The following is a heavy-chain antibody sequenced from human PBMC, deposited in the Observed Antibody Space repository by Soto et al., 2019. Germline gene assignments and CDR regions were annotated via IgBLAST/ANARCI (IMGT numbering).Heavy chain of an antibody. V-gene: IGHV4-61*01. CDR1: GGSVSSGSYY. CDR2: IYYSGST. J-gene: IGHJ6*02. D-gene: IGHD2-8*01. CDR3: ARGTRAGVYYYYCMDV. Sequence: LSLTCTVSGGSVSSGSYYWSWIRQPPGKGLEWIGYIYYSGSTNYNPSLKSRVTISVDTSKNQFSLKLSSVTAADTAVYYCARGTRAGVYYYYCMDVWGQGTTVTVSS.